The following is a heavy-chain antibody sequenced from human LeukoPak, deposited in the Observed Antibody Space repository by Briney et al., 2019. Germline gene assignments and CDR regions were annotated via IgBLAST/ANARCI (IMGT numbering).Heavy chain of an antibody. CDR3: AKNYYDSSGWSPDAFDI. CDR2: MSGSGVTT. V-gene: IGHV3-23*01. CDR1: GFTFSSYA. D-gene: IGHD3-22*01. Sequence: GGSLRLSYAASGFTFSSYAMSWVRQAPGKGLEWVSGMSGSGVTTYYADSVKGRFTISRDNSKNTLYPQMNSLRAADTAVYYCAKNYYDSSGWSPDAFDIWGQGTKVTVSS. J-gene: IGHJ3*02.